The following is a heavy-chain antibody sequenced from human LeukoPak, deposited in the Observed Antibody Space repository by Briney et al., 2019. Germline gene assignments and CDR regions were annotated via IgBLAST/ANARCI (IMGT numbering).Heavy chain of an antibody. CDR1: GFTFSNAY. CDR2: IRSKANSYAT. J-gene: IGHJ4*02. CDR3: ILRRVGYFDY. V-gene: IGHV3-73*01. Sequence: GGSLRPSCAASGFTFSNAYMNWVRQAPGKGLEWVGRIRSKANSYATAYAASVKGRFTISRDDSKNTAYLQMNSLKTEDTAVYYCILRRVGYFDYWGQGTLVTVSS.